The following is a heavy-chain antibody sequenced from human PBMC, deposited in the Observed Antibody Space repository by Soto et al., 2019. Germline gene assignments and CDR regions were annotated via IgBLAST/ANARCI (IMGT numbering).Heavy chain of an antibody. D-gene: IGHD3-9*01. CDR3: ARDKMTGLLDY. CDR2: INHSGST. Sequence: QVQLQQWGAGLLKPSETLSLTCAVYGGSFSGYYWTWIRQPPGTGLEWIGEINHSGSTNYTPSLKSRVTISVDTSKNQFSLKLTSVTAADTAVYYCARDKMTGLLDYWGQGTLVTVSS. CDR1: GGSFSGYY. J-gene: IGHJ4*02. V-gene: IGHV4-34*01.